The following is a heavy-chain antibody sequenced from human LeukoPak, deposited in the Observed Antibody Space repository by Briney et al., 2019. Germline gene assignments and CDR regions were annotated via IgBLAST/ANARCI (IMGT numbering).Heavy chain of an antibody. D-gene: IGHD1-26*01. Sequence: GASVKVSCKASGYTFIGYLWHWGGKPPGQRLEWMGWINAGNGNTKYSQKFQGRVTITRDTSASTAYMELSSLRSEDTAVYYCARAYSGSYLADYWGQGTLVTVSS. CDR1: GYTFIGYL. CDR2: INAGNGNT. J-gene: IGHJ4*02. V-gene: IGHV1-3*01. CDR3: ARAYSGSYLADY.